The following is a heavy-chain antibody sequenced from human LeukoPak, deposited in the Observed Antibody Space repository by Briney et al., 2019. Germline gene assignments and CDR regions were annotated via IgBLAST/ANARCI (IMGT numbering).Heavy chain of an antibody. Sequence: SETLSLTCAVYGGSFSGYYWSLIRQPPGKGLEWIGEINHSGSTNYNPSLKSRVTISVDTSKNQFSLKLSSVTAADTAVYYCARHVKWLGPVSFEDYWGQGTLVTVSS. CDR1: GGSFSGYY. CDR3: ARHVKWLGPVSFEDY. D-gene: IGHD6-19*01. J-gene: IGHJ4*02. CDR2: INHSGST. V-gene: IGHV4-34*01.